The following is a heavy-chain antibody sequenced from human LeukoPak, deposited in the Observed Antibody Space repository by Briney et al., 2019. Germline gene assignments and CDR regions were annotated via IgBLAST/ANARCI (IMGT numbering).Heavy chain of an antibody. CDR1: GFIFRNHW. CDR2: IKQDGSEK. V-gene: IGHV3-7*01. CDR3: ARGPNYGDRVDYIDY. D-gene: IGHD4-17*01. Sequence: GGSLRLSCAASGFIFRNHWMTWVRQAPGRGLEWVAHIKQDGSEKHYVDSVEGRFTLSRDDAKNSLYLQMNSLRVDDSAVYYCARGPNYGDRVDYIDYWGQGTLVTVSS. J-gene: IGHJ4*02.